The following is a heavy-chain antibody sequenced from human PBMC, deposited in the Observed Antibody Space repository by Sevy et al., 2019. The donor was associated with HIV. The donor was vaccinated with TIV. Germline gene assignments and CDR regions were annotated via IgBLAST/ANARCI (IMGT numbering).Heavy chain of an antibody. Sequence: PETLSLTCTVSGGSISSYYWSWIRQPAGKGLEWIGRIYTSGSTNYNPSLKSRVTMSVDTSKNQFSLKLSSVTAADTAVYYCARDRYCTNGVCLLRGMDVWGQGTTVTVSS. J-gene: IGHJ6*02. V-gene: IGHV4-4*07. D-gene: IGHD2-8*01. CDR2: IYTSGST. CDR1: GGSISSYY. CDR3: ARDRYCTNGVCLLRGMDV.